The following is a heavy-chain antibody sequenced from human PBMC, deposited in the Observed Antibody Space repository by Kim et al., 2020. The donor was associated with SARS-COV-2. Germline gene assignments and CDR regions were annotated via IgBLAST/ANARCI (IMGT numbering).Heavy chain of an antibody. CDR3: AKSSFGVPNYFDY. V-gene: IGHV3-23*01. D-gene: IGHD3-10*01. J-gene: IGHJ4*02. Sequence: YADSVKGRFPISRDKSKNTLYLQMNSLRAEDTAVYYCAKSSFGVPNYFDYWGQGTLVTVSS.